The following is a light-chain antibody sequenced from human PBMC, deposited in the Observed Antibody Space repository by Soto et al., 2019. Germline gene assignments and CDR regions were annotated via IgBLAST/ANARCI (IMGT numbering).Light chain of an antibody. Sequence: DIVMAQSPDSLAVSLGERATVNCRSSQSILSTSDINNYLAWYQQKPGQPPKALIYWASNRESGVPDRFSGSGSGTDFTLTINNLQAEDVAVYYCQQYYSSLHSFGQGTKLEIK. V-gene: IGKV4-1*01. CDR2: WAS. CDR1: QSILSTSDINNY. J-gene: IGKJ2*01. CDR3: QQYYSSLHS.